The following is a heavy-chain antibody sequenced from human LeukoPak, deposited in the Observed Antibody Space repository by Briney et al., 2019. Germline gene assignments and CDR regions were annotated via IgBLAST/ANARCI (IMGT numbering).Heavy chain of an antibody. D-gene: IGHD6-19*01. Sequence: GGSLRLSCAASGFTFSRYWMSWVRQAPGKGLEWVSNIKYDGSDKYYVDSVKGRFTLSRDNARNSPYLQMNSLRADDTAVYYCARLAEAGFDYWGQGILVTVSA. J-gene: IGHJ4*02. V-gene: IGHV3-7*01. CDR1: GFTFSRYW. CDR3: ARLAEAGFDY. CDR2: IKYDGSDK.